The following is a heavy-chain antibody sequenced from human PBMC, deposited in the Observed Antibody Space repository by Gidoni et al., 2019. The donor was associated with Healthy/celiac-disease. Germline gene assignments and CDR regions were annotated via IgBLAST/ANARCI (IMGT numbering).Heavy chain of an antibody. CDR2: IIPIFGTA. D-gene: IGHD6-6*01. J-gene: IGHJ6*02. Sequence: QVQLVQSGAEVKKPGSSVKVSCKASGGTFSSYAIRWVRQAPGQGLEWMGGIIPIFGTANYAQKFQGRVTITADESTSTAYMELSSLRSEDTAVYYCARDQGSSNYYYYYGMDVWGQGTTVTVSS. CDR1: GGTFSSYA. CDR3: ARDQGSSNYYYYYGMDV. V-gene: IGHV1-69*01.